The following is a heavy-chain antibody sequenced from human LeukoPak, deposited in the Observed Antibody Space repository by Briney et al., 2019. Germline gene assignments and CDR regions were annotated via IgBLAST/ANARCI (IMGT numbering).Heavy chain of an antibody. J-gene: IGHJ4*02. CDR2: ISGSGGST. D-gene: IGHD3-10*01. Sequence: SGGSLRLSCAASGFTFSSYGMSWVRQAPGKGLEWVSAISGSGGSTYYADSVKGRFTISRDNSKKTLYLQMNSLRAEDTAVYHCAKAPMVRGVIIADYWGQGTLVTVSS. CDR1: GFTFSSYG. V-gene: IGHV3-23*01. CDR3: AKAPMVRGVIIADY.